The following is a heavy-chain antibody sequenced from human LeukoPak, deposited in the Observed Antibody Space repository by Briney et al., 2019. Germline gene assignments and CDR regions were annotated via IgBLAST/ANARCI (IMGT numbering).Heavy chain of an antibody. J-gene: IGHJ4*02. V-gene: IGHV3-30*02. D-gene: IGHD3-9*01. Sequence: PGGSLRLSCAASGFTFSTYGMHWVRQAPGKGLEWVASIRPDGSDKNHADSVKGRFIISRDNSKNTLYLQMDSLRLEDTAVYYCATNYDILTGYNYWGQGTLVTVSS. CDR1: GFTFSTYG. CDR2: IRPDGSDK. CDR3: ATNYDILTGYNY.